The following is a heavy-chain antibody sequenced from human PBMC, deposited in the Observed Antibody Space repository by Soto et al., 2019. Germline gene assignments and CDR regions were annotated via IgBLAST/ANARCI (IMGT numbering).Heavy chain of an antibody. CDR3: AGDLEGASTWGYRLDY. CDR1: GFIFSNYA. J-gene: IGHJ4*02. Sequence: GGSLRLSCAASGFIFSNYAMHWVRQAPGKGLEWVAVIWYDGNNRYYSDSVKGRFTISRDNSKNTLYLEMSSLRAEDTAVYYCAGDLEGASTWGYRLDYWGQGTLVTVSS. D-gene: IGHD3-16*01. CDR2: IWYDGNNR. V-gene: IGHV3-33*01.